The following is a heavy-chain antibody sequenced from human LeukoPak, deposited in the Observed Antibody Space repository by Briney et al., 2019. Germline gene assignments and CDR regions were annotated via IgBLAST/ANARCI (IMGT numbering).Heavy chain of an antibody. CDR2: ISSSSSTI. CDR1: GFTFSSYS. V-gene: IGHV3-48*04. J-gene: IGHJ4*02. Sequence: GGSLRLSCAASGFTFSSYSMNWVRQAPGKGLEWVSYISSSSSTIYYADSVKGRFTISRDNAKNSLYLQMNSLRAEDTAVYYCARDGKQLVLFSSLDYWGQGTLVTVSS. D-gene: IGHD6-6*01. CDR3: ARDGKQLVLFSSLDY.